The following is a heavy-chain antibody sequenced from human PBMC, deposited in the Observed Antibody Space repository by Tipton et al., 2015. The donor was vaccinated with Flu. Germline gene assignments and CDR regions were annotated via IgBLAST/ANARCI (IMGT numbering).Heavy chain of an antibody. CDR2: IYSNRNT. CDR3: ARDNYDFWTVSNNWFAP. J-gene: IGHJ5*02. V-gene: IGHV4-59*01. D-gene: IGHD3/OR15-3a*01. Sequence: LRLSCTISGDSIRGYYWSWIRQPPGKGLEWIGHIYSNRNTNYNPSLESRVTISVDTSKVQVFLHLRSVTAADTAVYYCARDNYDFWTVSNNWFAPRGQGTLVPFPS. CDR1: GDSIRGYY.